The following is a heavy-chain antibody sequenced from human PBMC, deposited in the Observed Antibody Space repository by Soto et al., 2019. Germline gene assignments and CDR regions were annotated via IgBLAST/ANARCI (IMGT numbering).Heavy chain of an antibody. V-gene: IGHV3-23*01. CDR1: GFTFSSYG. J-gene: IGHJ4*02. Sequence: GGSLRLSSAASGFTFSSYGMSWVRQAPGKGLEWVSAISGRGDSTYYADSVKGRFTISRDNSKNTLYLEMNSLRAEDTAVYYCAKASTTYCGGDCYFDNSGQGSLVTVPS. CDR3: AKASTTYCGGDCYFDN. CDR2: ISGRGDST. D-gene: IGHD2-21*02.